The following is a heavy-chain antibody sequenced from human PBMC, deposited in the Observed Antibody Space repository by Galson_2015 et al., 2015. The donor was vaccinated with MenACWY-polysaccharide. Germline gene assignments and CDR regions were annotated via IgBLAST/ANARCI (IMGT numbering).Heavy chain of an antibody. CDR1: GYTFTSYY. D-gene: IGHD3-22*01. J-gene: IGHJ5*02. CDR3: ARGGKYYYDSSGDLDWFDP. CDR2: MNPNSGNT. V-gene: IGHV1-8*02. Sequence: SVKVSCKASGYTFTSYYIHWVRQTPGHGLEWMGCMNPNSGNTSYAQKFQGRITMTRNTSISIAYMDLSSLRSEDTAVYYCARGGKYYYDSSGDLDWFDPWGQGTLVTVS.